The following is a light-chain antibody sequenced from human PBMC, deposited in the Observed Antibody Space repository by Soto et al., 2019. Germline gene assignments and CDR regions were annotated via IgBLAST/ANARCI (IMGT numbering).Light chain of an antibody. CDR3: QKYSSAPA. CDR2: AAS. J-gene: IGKJ1*01. Sequence: DIQMTQSPSSLSASVGDRVTITCRASQGIRNYLAWYQQRPGKVPKLLIYAASTLQSGVPSRFSGSGSGTVFTLTISSLQPEDVATCYCQKYSSAPAFGQGTKVEIK. V-gene: IGKV1-27*01. CDR1: QGIRNY.